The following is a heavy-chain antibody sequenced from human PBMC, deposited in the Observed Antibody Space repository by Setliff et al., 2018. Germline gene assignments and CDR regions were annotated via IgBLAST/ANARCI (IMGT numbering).Heavy chain of an antibody. Sequence: SCKASGFTFKTYSFSWVRQAPGKGLEWVAVITYDGSNKFYADSVRGRFTISRDISKNTLYLQMNSLRVEDTALYYCAKSSGSSSSTNLEYLGPGTLVTVSS. CDR2: ITYDGSNK. V-gene: IGHV3-30*07. CDR3: AKSSGSSSSTNLEY. CDR1: GFTFKTYS. D-gene: IGHD6-6*01. J-gene: IGHJ4*02.